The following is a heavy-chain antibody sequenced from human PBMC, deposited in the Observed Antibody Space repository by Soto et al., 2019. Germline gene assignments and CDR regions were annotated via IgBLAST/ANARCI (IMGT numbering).Heavy chain of an antibody. V-gene: IGHV4-34*01. Sequence: QVQIQQWGGGLLKPSETLSLSCTVYGGSFSNYAWSWIRQPPGRGLEWIGAIYHNGKSDYNPSLKSRVTIAVDTSKNQFSLKLSSVIAADTAVYFCARGGYWRFDYWGQGALVTVSS. CDR1: GGSFSNYA. CDR2: IYHNGKS. CDR3: ARGGYWRFDY. J-gene: IGHJ4*02. D-gene: IGHD3-22*01.